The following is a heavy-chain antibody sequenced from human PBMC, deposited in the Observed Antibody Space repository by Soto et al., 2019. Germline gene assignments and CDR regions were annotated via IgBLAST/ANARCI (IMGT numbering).Heavy chain of an antibody. CDR2: IYTSGST. CDR1: GGSISSYY. D-gene: IGHD2-8*02. V-gene: IGHV4-4*07. CDR3: ARDGGLSWSGGFSRGMDV. Sequence: SETLSLTCTVSGGSISSYYWSWIRQPAGKGLEWIGRIYTSGSTNYNPSLKSRVTMSVDTSKNQFSLKLSSVTAADTAVYYCARDGGLSWSGGFSRGMDVWGQGTTVTVSS. J-gene: IGHJ6*02.